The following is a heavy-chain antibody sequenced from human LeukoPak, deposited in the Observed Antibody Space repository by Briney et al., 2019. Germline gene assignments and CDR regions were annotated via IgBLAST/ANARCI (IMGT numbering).Heavy chain of an antibody. CDR1: GGSISSYY. CDR2: IYYSGST. J-gene: IGHJ4*02. CDR3: ARLGIGVVPSAMLGDYYFDY. Sequence: SETLSLTCTVSGGSISSYYWSWIRQPPGKGLEWIGYIYYSGSTKCNPSLKSRVTISVDTSKNQFSLKLTSVTAADTAVYYCARLGIGVVPSAMLGDYYFDYWGQGTLVTVSS. D-gene: IGHD2-2*01. V-gene: IGHV4-59*08.